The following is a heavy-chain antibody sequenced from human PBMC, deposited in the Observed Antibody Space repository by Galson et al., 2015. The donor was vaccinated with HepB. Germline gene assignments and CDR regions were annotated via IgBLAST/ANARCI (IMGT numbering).Heavy chain of an antibody. V-gene: IGHV3-30*04. J-gene: IGHJ6*02. Sequence: SLRLSCAASGFTFTNYAIHWVRQAPGKGLECVAVISYDGSNKYYADSVKGRFTISRDNSKNTLYLQMNSLRAEDTAVYYCARDRWELARDYYYYGMDVWGQGTTVTVSS. D-gene: IGHD1-26*01. CDR2: ISYDGSNK. CDR1: GFTFTNYA. CDR3: ARDRWELARDYYYYGMDV.